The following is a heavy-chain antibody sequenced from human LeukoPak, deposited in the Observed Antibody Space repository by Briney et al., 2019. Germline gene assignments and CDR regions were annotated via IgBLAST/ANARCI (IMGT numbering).Heavy chain of an antibody. CDR1: GFTFSSYS. J-gene: IGHJ4*02. Sequence: GGSLRLSCAASGFTFSSYSMNWVRQAPGKGLEWVSSISSSSSYIYYADSVKGRFTISRDNAKNSLYLQMNSLRAEDTAVYYCTRDRPINFQYCSGGSCYSPLFDYWGQGTLVTVSS. CDR3: TRDRPINFQYCSGGSCYSPLFDY. CDR2: ISSSSSYI. D-gene: IGHD2-15*01. V-gene: IGHV3-21*01.